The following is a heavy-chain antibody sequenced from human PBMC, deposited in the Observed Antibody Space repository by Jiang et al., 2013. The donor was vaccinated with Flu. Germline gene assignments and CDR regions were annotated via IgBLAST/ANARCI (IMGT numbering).Heavy chain of an antibody. Sequence: KTDGGTTDYAAPVKGRFTISRDDSKNTLYLQMNSLKTEDTAVYYCTTEYGSGSYYNPDYSFWGQGTLVTVSS. D-gene: IGHD3-10*01. V-gene: IGHV3-15*01. J-gene: IGHJ4*02. CDR2: KTDGGTT. CDR3: TTEYGSGSYYNPDYSF.